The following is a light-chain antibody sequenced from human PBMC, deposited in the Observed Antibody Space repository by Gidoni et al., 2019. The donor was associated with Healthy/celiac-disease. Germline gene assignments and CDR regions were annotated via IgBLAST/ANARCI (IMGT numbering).Light chain of an antibody. CDR2: AAS. J-gene: IGKJ1*01. V-gene: IGKV1-39*01. CDR1: QSISSY. CDR3: HQTYSTPWT. Sequence: DIQMTQSPSSLSASVGDRVTITCRASQSISSYLTWYQQKPGKAPKLLIYAASSLHSGVPSRFGGSVSETDFTLSYYSLQPEHVATYHSHQTYSTPWTFGKGTWVEIK.